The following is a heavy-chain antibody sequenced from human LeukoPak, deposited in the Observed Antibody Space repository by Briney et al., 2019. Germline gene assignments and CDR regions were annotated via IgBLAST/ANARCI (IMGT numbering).Heavy chain of an antibody. Sequence: PSETLSLTCAVYGGSFSGYYWSWIRQPPGKGLEWIGEINHSGSTNYNPSLKSRVTISVDTSKNQFSLKLSSVTAADTAVYYCARGIVVVTVVYYGMDVWGQGTTVTVSS. D-gene: IGHD2-21*02. J-gene: IGHJ6*02. CDR1: GGSFSGYY. V-gene: IGHV4-34*01. CDR3: ARGIVVVTVVYYGMDV. CDR2: INHSGST.